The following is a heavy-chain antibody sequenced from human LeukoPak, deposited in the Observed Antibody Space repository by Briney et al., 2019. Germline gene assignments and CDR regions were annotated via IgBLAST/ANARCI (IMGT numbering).Heavy chain of an antibody. CDR1: GFTFSDYY. CDR3: VSERFAGGTREDY. CDR2: ISSSGSTI. D-gene: IGHD3-10*01. Sequence: GGSLRLSCAASGFTFSDYYMSWIRQAPGKGLEWVSYISSSGSTIYYADSVKGRFTISRDNAKNSLYLQMNSLRAEDTAVYYCVSERFAGGTREDYWGQGTLVTVSS. J-gene: IGHJ4*02. V-gene: IGHV3-11*04.